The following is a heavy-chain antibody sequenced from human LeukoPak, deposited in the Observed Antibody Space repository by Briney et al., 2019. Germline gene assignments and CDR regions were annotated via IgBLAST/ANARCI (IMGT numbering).Heavy chain of an antibody. CDR2: IIPIFGTA. CDR1: GGTFSSYA. Sequence: PSVKVSCKASGGTFSSYAISWVRQAPGQGLEWMGGIIPIFGTANYAQKFQGRVTITADESTSTAYMELSSLRSEDTAVYCCGSGGYGQYYFDYWGQGTLVTVSS. J-gene: IGHJ4*02. CDR3: GSGGYGQYYFDY. D-gene: IGHD2-15*01. V-gene: IGHV1-69*01.